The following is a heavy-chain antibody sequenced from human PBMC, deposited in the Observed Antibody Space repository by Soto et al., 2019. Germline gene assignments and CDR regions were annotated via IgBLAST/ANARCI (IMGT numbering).Heavy chain of an antibody. CDR3: AKFDTPPGRGGSFPYCYYGMDV. D-gene: IGHD1-26*01. J-gene: IGHJ6*02. CDR1: GFTFSSYA. V-gene: IGHV3-23*01. CDR2: ISGSGGST. Sequence: GGSLRLSCAASGFTFSSYAMSWVRQAPGKGLEWVSAISGSGGSTYYADSVKGRFTISRDNSKNTLYLQMNSLRAEDTAVYYCAKFDTPPGRGGSFPYCYYGMDVWGQGTTVTVYS.